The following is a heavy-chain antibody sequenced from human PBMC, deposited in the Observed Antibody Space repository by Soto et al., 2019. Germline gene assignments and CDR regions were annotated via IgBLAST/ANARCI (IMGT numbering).Heavy chain of an antibody. D-gene: IGHD3-22*01. V-gene: IGHV1-2*04. J-gene: IGHJ4*02. CDR3: ARLPSPYDSSGNHPDY. CDR2: INPNSGGT. Sequence: ASVKVSCKASGYTFTAYYIHWVRQAPGQGLEWMGWINPNSGGTNYAQKFQGWVTMTRDTSISTAYMELSRLKFVDTAVYYCARLPSPYDSSGNHPDYWGQGTLVTVSS. CDR1: GYTFTAYY.